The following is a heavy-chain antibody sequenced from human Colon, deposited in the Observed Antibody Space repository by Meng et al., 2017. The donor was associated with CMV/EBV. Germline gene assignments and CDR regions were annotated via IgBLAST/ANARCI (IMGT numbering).Heavy chain of an antibody. J-gene: IGHJ4*02. CDR3: AKGHSDTVTAPDY. CDR2: IRGSGGGI. CDR1: GFPFSTYT. V-gene: IGHV3-23*01. D-gene: IGHD2-21*02. Sequence: AAAGFPFSTYTMTWVRQVPGRGLEWVSRIRGSGGGIYYADSVKGRFTISRDNSKNILYLQMNSLRAEDSAVYYCAKGHSDTVTAPDYWGQGTLVTVSS.